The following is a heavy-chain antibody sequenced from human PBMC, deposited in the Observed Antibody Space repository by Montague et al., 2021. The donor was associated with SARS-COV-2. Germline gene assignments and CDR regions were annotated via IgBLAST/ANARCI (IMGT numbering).Heavy chain of an antibody. Sequence: SLRLSCAASGFSFSSYNMNWVRQAPGKGLEWVSSMSSSSKYIYYVDSVKDRFTISRDNAKNSLYLQMNSLRAEDTAIYYCARNWNYGWAFDIWGQGTMVAVSS. CDR1: GFSFSSYN. V-gene: IGHV3-21*01. D-gene: IGHD1-7*01. CDR2: MSSSSKYI. CDR3: ARNWNYGWAFDI. J-gene: IGHJ3*02.